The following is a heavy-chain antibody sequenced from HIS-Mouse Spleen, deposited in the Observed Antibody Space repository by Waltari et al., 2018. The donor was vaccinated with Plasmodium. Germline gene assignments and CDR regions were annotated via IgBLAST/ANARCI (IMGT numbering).Heavy chain of an antibody. V-gene: IGHV3-7*01. CDR1: GFTFSSYC. D-gene: IGHD6-13*01. CDR2: IKEDGSEK. Sequence: EVQLVESGGGLVQPGGSLRLSCAAYGFTFSSYCMSWFRQAPVKGLEWVANIKEDGSEKYYVDSVKGRFTISRDNAKNSLYLQMNSLRAEDTAVYYCASSWYWYFDLWGRGTLVTVSS. CDR3: ASSWYWYFDL. J-gene: IGHJ2*01.